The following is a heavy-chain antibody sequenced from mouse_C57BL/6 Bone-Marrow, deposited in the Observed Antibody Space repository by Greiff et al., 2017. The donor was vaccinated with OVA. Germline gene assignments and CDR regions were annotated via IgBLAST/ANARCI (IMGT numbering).Heavy chain of an antibody. D-gene: IGHD1-1*02. CDR3: SICYCYGMDY. V-gene: IGHV14-4*01. J-gene: IGHJ4*01. CDR1: GFNIKDDY. CDR2: IDPANGDT. Sequence: EVQLQQSGAELVRPGASVKLSCTASGFNIKDDYMHWVKQRPEQGLEWIGWIDPANGDTEYASKFKGKATITSDTSSNPAYLQLSNLTSEDSAVYYGSICYCYGMDYWGQGTSVTVSS.